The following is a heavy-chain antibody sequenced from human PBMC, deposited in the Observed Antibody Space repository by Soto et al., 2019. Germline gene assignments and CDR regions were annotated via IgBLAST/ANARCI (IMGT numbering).Heavy chain of an antibody. CDR1: GFSLNSNGMC. V-gene: IGHV2-70*13. CDR3: ARTSALPLGYPHGMDV. J-gene: IGHJ6*02. Sequence: SGPTLVNPTQTLTLTCTFSGFSLNSNGMCVNWIRQPPGKALEWLALIDWDDDKYYSTSLKTRLTISMDTSKNQVVLTMTNMDPVDTATYYCARTSALPLGYPHGMDVWGQGTTVTVSS. CDR2: IDWDDDK. D-gene: IGHD7-27*01.